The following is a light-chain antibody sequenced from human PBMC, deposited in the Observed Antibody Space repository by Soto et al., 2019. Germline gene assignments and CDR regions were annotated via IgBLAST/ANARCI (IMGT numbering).Light chain of an antibody. V-gene: IGLV2-14*03. J-gene: IGLJ2*01. CDR3: SSYTSSSALVV. CDR1: TSDVGGYNF. CDR2: DVS. Sequence: QSALTQPASVSGSPGQSIAFSCTGTTSDVGGYNFVSWYQQHPGKAPKLIISDVSNRPSGVSNRFSGSKSGNTASLTISGLQAEDEADYYCSSYTSSSALVVFGGGTKLTVL.